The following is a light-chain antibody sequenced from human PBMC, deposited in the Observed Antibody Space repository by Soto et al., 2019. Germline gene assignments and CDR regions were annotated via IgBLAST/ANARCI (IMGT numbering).Light chain of an antibody. CDR3: SSYTSSSTPVV. Sequence: QSALTQPASVSGSPGQSITISCTGTSSDVGGYNYVSWYQQHPGKAPKLMIYDVSNRPSGVSNRFSGSKSGNTASLTISGLQAEAEADYYCSSYTSSSTPVVFGGGTKLTAL. CDR2: DVS. V-gene: IGLV2-14*01. CDR1: SSDVGGYNY. J-gene: IGLJ2*01.